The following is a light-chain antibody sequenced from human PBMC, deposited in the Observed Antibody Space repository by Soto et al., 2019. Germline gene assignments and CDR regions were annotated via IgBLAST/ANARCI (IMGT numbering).Light chain of an antibody. Sequence: ETVLTQSPATLSLSPGERATLSCRASQSVSTSLAWYQQKPGQAPRLLIYAASVRATGIPARFSGSGSGTDFTLTISSLEPEDFAIYYCQQRSNWPLTFGGGTKAEIK. J-gene: IGKJ4*01. CDR2: AAS. V-gene: IGKV3-11*01. CDR1: QSVSTS. CDR3: QQRSNWPLT.